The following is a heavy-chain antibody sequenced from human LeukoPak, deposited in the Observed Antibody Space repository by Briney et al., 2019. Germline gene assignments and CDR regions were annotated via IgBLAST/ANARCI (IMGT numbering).Heavy chain of an antibody. D-gene: IGHD6-13*01. CDR3: ARATAAGRRLDY. J-gene: IGHJ4*02. CDR2: INPSGGST. CDR1: GYTLTSYY. V-gene: IGHV1-46*01. Sequence: GASVKVSCKASGYTLTSYYMHWVRQAPGHGLEWMAMINPSGGSTTYAQKFQGRVTMTRDTSTSTVYMELSSLRSDDTAVYYCARATAAGRRLDYWGQGTLVTVSS.